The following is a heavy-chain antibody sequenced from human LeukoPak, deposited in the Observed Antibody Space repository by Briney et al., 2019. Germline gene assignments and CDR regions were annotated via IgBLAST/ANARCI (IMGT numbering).Heavy chain of an antibody. CDR2: IHASGLT. D-gene: IGHD6-6*01. J-gene: IGHJ4*02. Sequence: SETLSLTCTVSGGSISTYYWSWLRRPPGKGLEWIAYIHASGLTDYNPSLKSRITISVDTSKNQFSLKLSSVTAADTAVYYCARHDAGIAARPFDNWGQGTLVTVSS. CDR1: GGSISTYY. CDR3: ARHDAGIAARPFDN. V-gene: IGHV4-4*09.